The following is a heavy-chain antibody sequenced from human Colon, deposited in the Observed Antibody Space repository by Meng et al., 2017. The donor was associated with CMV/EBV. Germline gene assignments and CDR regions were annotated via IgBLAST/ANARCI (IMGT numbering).Heavy chain of an antibody. J-gene: IGHJ4*02. CDR3: AKDGACSSSSCQTPLDY. Sequence: GESLKISCAASGFTFRNYVMNWVRQAPGKGLEWVSVMSGSGGSTNYADSVKGRFTISRDNSKSTLYLQMNSLRAEDTAIYYCAKDGACSSSSCQTPLDYWGQGTLVTVSS. V-gene: IGHV3-23*01. CDR2: MSGSGGST. CDR1: GFTFRNYV. D-gene: IGHD2-2*01.